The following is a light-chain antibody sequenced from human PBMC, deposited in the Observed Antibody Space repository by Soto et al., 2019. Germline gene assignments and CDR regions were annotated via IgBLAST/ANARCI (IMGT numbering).Light chain of an antibody. J-gene: IGLJ1*01. V-gene: IGLV2-8*01. Sequence: QSVLTQPPSASGSPGQSVTISCTGTSSDVGGSNYVSWYQQHPGKAPQLMIYEVSKRPSGVPDRFSGSKSGNTASLTVSGLQAEYEADYYCSSYACSNNYVFGPGTKVTV. CDR2: EVS. CDR3: SSYACSNNYV. CDR1: SSDVGGSNY.